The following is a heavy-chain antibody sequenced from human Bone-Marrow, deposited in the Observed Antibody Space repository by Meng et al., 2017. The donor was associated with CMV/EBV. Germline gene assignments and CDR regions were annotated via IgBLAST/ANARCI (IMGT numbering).Heavy chain of an antibody. CDR1: YTVPSYG. CDR3: ARAPPEDYDSSGYSFDP. V-gene: IGHV1-18*01. D-gene: IGHD3-22*01. J-gene: IGHJ5*02. Sequence: YTVPSYGISWVRQAPGQGLEWMGWISAYNGNTNYAQKLQGRVTMTTDTSTSTAYMELRSLRSDDTAVYYCARAPPEDYDSSGYSFDPWGQGTLVTVSS. CDR2: ISAYNGNT.